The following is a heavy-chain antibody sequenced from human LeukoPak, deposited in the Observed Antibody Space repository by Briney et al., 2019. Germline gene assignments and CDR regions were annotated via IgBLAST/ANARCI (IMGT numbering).Heavy chain of an antibody. CDR3: AREGMMNIAAAGH. CDR2: ISSSSSYI. CDR1: GFTFSSYS. Sequence: GGSLRLSCAASGFTFSSYSMNWVRQAPGKGLEWVSSISSSSSYIYYADSVKGRFTISRDNAKNSLYLQMNSLRAEDTAVYYCAREGMMNIAAAGHWGQGTLVTVSS. V-gene: IGHV3-21*01. D-gene: IGHD6-13*01. J-gene: IGHJ4*02.